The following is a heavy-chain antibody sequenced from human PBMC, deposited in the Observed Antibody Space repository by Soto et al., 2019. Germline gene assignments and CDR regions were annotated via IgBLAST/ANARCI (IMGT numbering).Heavy chain of an antibody. J-gene: IGHJ4*02. CDR1: GFTFSNYY. CDR2: ISSTGRTI. CDR3: ARSYSSGWEFDY. Sequence: GGSLRLSCGASGFTFSNYYTSWIRQAPGKGLEWVSYISSTGRTIYYADSVKGRFTVSRDNAQNSLSLKLNSLRVEDTAVYYCARSYSSGWEFDYWGQGTQVTVSS. D-gene: IGHD6-19*01. V-gene: IGHV3-11*01.